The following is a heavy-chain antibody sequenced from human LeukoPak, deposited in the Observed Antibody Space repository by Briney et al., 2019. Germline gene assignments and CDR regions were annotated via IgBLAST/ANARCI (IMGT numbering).Heavy chain of an antibody. V-gene: IGHV3-23*01. D-gene: IGHD3-10*01. Sequence: GGSLRLSCAASGFTFSNYAMSWVRQAPGKGLEWVSGISGGVGTTYYVDSVKGRFTISRDNSKNTLFLQMNSLRAEDTAVYYCARSGGVRGVIIGGGLDYWGQGTLVTVSS. CDR3: ARSGGVRGVIIGGGLDY. CDR2: ISGGVGTT. CDR1: GFTFSNYA. J-gene: IGHJ4*02.